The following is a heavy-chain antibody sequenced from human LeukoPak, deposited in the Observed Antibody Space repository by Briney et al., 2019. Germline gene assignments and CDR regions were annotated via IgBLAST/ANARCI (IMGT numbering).Heavy chain of an antibody. CDR2: IYGSGSP. CDR3: ARQGAVAGGGVD. V-gene: IGHV4-59*08. CDR1: GGSISSYY. Sequence: SETLSLTCTVSGGSISSYYWSWIPQPPGKGLEWIGYIYGSGSPNYNPSLKTRVTISVDTSKNQFSLKLSSVTAADTAVYYCARQGAVAGGGVDWGQGTLVTVSS. D-gene: IGHD6-19*01. J-gene: IGHJ4*02.